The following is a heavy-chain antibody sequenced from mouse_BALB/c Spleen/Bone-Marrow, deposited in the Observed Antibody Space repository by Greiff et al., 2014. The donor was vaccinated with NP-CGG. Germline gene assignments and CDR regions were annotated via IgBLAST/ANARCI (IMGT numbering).Heavy chain of an antibody. V-gene: IGHV3-1*02. D-gene: IGHD4-1*01. CDR2: IHYSGTT. CDR1: GYSITSYYS. Sequence: QLKESGPDLGKTSQSLSLTCTVPGYSITSYYSWHWVRQFPGNKMEWMGYIHYSGTTVYNPSLKSRISITRDTSNNQFFLQLNSVTTEDTATYYCARFAGTPYTMDYWGQGTSVTVSS. J-gene: IGHJ4*01. CDR3: ARFAGTPYTMDY.